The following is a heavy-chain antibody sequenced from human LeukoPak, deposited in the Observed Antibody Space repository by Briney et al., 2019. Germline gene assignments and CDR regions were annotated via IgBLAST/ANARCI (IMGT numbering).Heavy chain of an antibody. CDR2: LNWNSGGI. J-gene: IGHJ5*02. Sequence: QSGGSLRLSCAASGFTFDDYAMHWVRQAPGKGLEWVSGLNWNSGGIVYADSVKGRFTISRDNAKGSLYLQMNNLRTEDTALYHCARDLGYSYGLPNNWFDPWGQGTLVTVSS. D-gene: IGHD5-18*01. CDR3: ARDLGYSYGLPNNWFDP. CDR1: GFTFDDYA. V-gene: IGHV3-9*01.